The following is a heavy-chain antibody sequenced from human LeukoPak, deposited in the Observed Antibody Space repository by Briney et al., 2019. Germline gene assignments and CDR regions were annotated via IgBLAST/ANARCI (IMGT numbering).Heavy chain of an antibody. CDR3: ASQGVVPAAAEGY. Sequence: GGSLRLSCGASGFTFSSYAMNWVRQAPGKGLEWVSVIYSGGSTYYADSVKGRFTISRDNSKNTLYLQMNSLRAEDTAVYYCASQGVVPAAAEGYWGQGTLVTVSS. CDR2: IYSGGST. V-gene: IGHV3-66*02. J-gene: IGHJ4*02. D-gene: IGHD2-2*01. CDR1: GFTFSSYA.